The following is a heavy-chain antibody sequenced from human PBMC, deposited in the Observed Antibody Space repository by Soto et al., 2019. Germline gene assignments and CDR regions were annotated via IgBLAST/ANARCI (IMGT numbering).Heavy chain of an antibody. CDR1: GGTFSSYT. D-gene: IGHD3-22*01. Sequence: QVQLVQSGAEVKKPGSSVKVSCKASGGTFSSYTISWVRQAPGPGLEWMGRIIPILGIANYAQKFQGRVTITADKSTSTAYMELSSLRSEDTAVYYCARGYYDSSGYSSDYWGQGTLVTVSS. J-gene: IGHJ4*02. V-gene: IGHV1-69*02. CDR2: IIPILGIA. CDR3: ARGYYDSSGYSSDY.